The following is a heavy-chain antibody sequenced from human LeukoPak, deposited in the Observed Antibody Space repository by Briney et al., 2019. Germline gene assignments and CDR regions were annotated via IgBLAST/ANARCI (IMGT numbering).Heavy chain of an antibody. CDR1: GFTFSDYY. CDR2: ISRSGSTI. J-gene: IGHJ4*02. CDR3: PRDGYNSHFDY. V-gene: IGHV3-11*04. Sequence: GGSLRLSCAASGFTFSDYYMSWIRQAPGKGLEWVSYISRSGSTIYYADSVKGRFTISRDNAKNSLYLQMNSLRAEDTAVYYCPRDGYNSHFDYWGQGTLVTVSS. D-gene: IGHD5-24*01.